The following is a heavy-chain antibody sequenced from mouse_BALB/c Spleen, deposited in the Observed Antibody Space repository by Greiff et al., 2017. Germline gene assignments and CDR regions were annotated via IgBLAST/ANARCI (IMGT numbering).Heavy chain of an antibody. V-gene: IGHV1S34*01. J-gene: IGHJ1*01. D-gene: IGHD2-2*01. CDR2: ISCYNGAT. Sequence: LVKTGASVKISCKASGYSFTGYYMHWVKQSHGKSLEWIGYISCYNGATSYNQKFKGKATFTVDTSSSTAYMQFNSLTSEDSAVYYCARGYYGYDGKDFDVWGAGTTVTVSS. CDR3: ARGYYGYDGKDFDV. CDR1: GYSFTGYY.